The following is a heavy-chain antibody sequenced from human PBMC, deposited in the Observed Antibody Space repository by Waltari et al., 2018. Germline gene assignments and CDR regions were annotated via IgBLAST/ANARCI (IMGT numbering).Heavy chain of an antibody. CDR1: GFSFRPYV. Sequence: EAQLLESGGGLAQPGGSLRLSCAASGFSFRPYVMNWVRQAPGKGLEWVSSISGSGGTHYADSVKGRFTVSRDNSKNTLYLQMNSLGDEDTAVYYCARDHKVYSAFDIWGQGTMVTVSS. J-gene: IGHJ3*02. D-gene: IGHD2-21*01. V-gene: IGHV3-23*01. CDR3: ARDHKVYSAFDI. CDR2: ISGSGGT.